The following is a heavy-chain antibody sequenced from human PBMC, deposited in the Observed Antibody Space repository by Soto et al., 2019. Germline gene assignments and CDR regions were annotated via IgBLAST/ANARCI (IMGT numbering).Heavy chain of an antibody. J-gene: IGHJ4*02. CDR3: ARDLGIGSSGPFDY. CDR2: IYHSGNT. Sequence: SETLSLTCTVSGDSITDYYWSWIRQAPGKGLEWNGFIYHSGNTNYKSSLKGRVTMSMDTSKSQFFLKLTSVTAADTAVYYCARDLGIGSSGPFDYWGQGALVTVSS. V-gene: IGHV4-59*01. D-gene: IGHD6-13*01. CDR1: GDSITDYY.